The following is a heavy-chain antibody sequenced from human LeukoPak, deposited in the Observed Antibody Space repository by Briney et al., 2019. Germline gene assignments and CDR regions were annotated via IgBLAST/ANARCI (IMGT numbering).Heavy chain of an antibody. CDR1: GYTFTSYG. Sequence: ASVTVSCKASGYTFTSYGISWVRQAPGQGLERTGWISAYNGNTNYAQKLQGRVTMPTATSASTAYMELRSLRSDDTAVYYCAINTQPGIAAAGTGTNSFDPPGQGTPCTASS. J-gene: IGHJ5*02. CDR2: ISAYNGNT. V-gene: IGHV1-18*01. CDR3: AINTQPGIAAAGTGTNSFDP. D-gene: IGHD6-13*01.